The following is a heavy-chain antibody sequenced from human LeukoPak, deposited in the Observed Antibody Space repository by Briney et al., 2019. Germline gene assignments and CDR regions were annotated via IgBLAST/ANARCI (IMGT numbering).Heavy chain of an antibody. Sequence: PGGSLRLSCTACGFTFSNSGMLWVRQAPGKGLEWVAVLSYDAVNKYYTDSVKGRFTISRDNSKNTLYLQINSLRAEDTAVYYCASTTRNHDLLSGYFDDWGLGTLVTVSS. D-gene: IGHD3-3*01. CDR1: GFTFSNSG. J-gene: IGHJ4*02. CDR2: LSYDAVNK. CDR3: ASTTRNHDLLSGYFDD. V-gene: IGHV3-30*03.